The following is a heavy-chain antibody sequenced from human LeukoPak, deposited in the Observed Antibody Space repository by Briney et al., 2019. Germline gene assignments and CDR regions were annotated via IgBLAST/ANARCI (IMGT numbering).Heavy chain of an antibody. V-gene: IGHV3-23*01. J-gene: IGHJ4*02. Sequence: PGGSLRLSCAASVFTFNNYAMNWVRQAPGKGLELVSSISGGGETTYYADSAKGRFTISRDNSQNTLYLQMNSLRAEDTAVYYCARDYADYVGYFFFDYWGQGTLVTVSS. CDR3: ARDYADYVGYFFFDY. CDR2: ISGGGETT. D-gene: IGHD4-17*01. CDR1: VFTFNNYA.